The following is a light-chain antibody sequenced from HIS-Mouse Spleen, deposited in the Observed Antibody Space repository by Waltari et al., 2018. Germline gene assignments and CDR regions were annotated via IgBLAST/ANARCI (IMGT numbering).Light chain of an antibody. Sequence: SYELTQPSSVSVSPGQTARITCPGDVLAKKYARWFQQKPGQAPVLVIYKDSERPSGIPERFSGSSSGTTVTLTISGAQVEDEADYYCYSAADNRVFGGGTKLTVL. V-gene: IGLV3-27*01. J-gene: IGLJ3*02. CDR2: KDS. CDR1: VLAKKY. CDR3: YSAADNRV.